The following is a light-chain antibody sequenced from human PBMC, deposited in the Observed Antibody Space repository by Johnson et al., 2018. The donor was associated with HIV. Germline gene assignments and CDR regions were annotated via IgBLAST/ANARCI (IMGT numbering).Light chain of an antibody. Sequence: QSVLTQPPSVSAAPGQKVTISCSGSSSNIGRNYVSWYQQLPGTAPKLLIFDNNKRPSGIPDRLSGSKSGTSATLGITGLQTGDEADYYCATWDSRLSAGHVFGTGTNVTVL. CDR3: ATWDSRLSAGHV. CDR1: SSNIGRNY. J-gene: IGLJ1*01. CDR2: DNN. V-gene: IGLV1-51*01.